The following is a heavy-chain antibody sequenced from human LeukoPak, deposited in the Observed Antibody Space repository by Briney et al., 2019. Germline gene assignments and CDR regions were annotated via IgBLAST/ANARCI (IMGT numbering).Heavy chain of an antibody. CDR2: IYYSGST. CDR3: ARARSSGWYDPYWYFDL. J-gene: IGHJ2*01. D-gene: IGHD6-19*01. V-gene: IGHV4-59*01. Sequence: PSETLSLTCTVSGGSISSYYWSWIRQPPGKGLEWIGYIYYSGSTNYNPSLKSRVTISVDTSKTQFSLKLSSVTAADTAVHYCARARSSGWYDPYWYFDLWGRGTLVTVSS. CDR1: GGSISSYY.